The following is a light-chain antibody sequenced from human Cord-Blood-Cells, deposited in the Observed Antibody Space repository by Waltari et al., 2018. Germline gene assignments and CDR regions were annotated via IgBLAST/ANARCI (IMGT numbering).Light chain of an antibody. J-gene: IGKJ1*01. Sequence: ALRKTQSPSSLSASTGNRVTITCRASQGIRSYLAWYQQKPGKAPKLLIYAASTLQSGVPSRFSGSGSGTDFTLTISCLQSEDFATYYCQQYYSYPWTFGQGTKVEIK. V-gene: IGKV1-8*01. CDR2: AAS. CDR3: QQYYSYPWT. CDR1: QGIRSY.